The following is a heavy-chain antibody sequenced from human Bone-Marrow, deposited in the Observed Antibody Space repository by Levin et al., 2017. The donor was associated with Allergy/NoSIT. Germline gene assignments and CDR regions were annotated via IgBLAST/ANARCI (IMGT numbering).Heavy chain of an antibody. V-gene: IGHV3-30*18. J-gene: IGHJ5*02. CDR3: TKDVAFWFGERALDWFDP. CDR2: IRHDGNNE. Sequence: GGSLRLSCAASGFTFSDFGMHWVRQTPGKGLEWVAAIRHDGNNEYYGDSVKGRFTISRDNSKNTLFLHMNSLRDEDTAMYYCTKDVAFWFGERALDWFDPWGQGTLVTVSS. D-gene: IGHD3-10*01. CDR1: GFTFSDFG.